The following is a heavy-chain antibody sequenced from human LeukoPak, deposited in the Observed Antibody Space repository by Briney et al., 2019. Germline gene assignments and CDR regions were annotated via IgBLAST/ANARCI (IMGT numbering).Heavy chain of an antibody. D-gene: IGHD3-10*01. CDR2: ITGGGNSA. V-gene: IGHV3-23*01. CDR1: GFTFNNYV. CDR3: ARGGRVRESSLSY. J-gene: IGHJ4*02. Sequence: GGSLRLSCEASGFTFNNYVMSWVRQAPGKGLEWVSVITGGGNSADYSDSVKGRFTMSRDNSKNTIYLQMNGLGVDDTAVYYCARGGRVRESSLSYWGQGALVTVSS.